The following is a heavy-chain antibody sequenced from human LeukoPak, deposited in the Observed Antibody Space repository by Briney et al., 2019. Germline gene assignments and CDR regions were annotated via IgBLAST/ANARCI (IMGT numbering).Heavy chain of an antibody. V-gene: IGHV3-48*04. Sequence: GGSLRLSCAASGFTFSSYSMNWVRQAPGKGLEWVSYISSSSSTIYYADSVKGRFTISRDNAKNSLYLQMNSLRVEDTALYYCAKDRPSRGYSGSDYWGQGTLVTVSS. CDR1: GFTFSSYS. J-gene: IGHJ4*02. CDR2: ISSSSSTI. D-gene: IGHD5-12*01. CDR3: AKDRPSRGYSGSDY.